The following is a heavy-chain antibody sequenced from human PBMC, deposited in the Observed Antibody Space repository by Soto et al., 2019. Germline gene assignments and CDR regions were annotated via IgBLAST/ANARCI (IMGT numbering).Heavy chain of an antibody. V-gene: IGHV3-64*01. J-gene: IGHJ4*02. CDR3: ATDGFWRDLDDY. CDR1: GFTFSSYA. CDR2: ISSNGGST. D-gene: IGHD3-3*01. Sequence: HPGGSLRLSCAASGFTFSSYAMHWVRQAPGKGLEYVSAISSNGGSTYYANSVKGRFTISRDNSKNTLYLQMGSLRAEDMAVYYCATDGFWRDLDDYWSQGTLVTVSS.